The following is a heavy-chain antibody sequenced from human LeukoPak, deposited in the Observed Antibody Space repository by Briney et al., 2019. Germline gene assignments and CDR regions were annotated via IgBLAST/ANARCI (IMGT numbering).Heavy chain of an antibody. CDR2: ISWNSGSI. V-gene: IGHV3-9*01. CDR3: AKAGIGSSSAHYYYYGMDV. Sequence: GGSLRLSCAASGFTFDDYAMHWVRQAPGKGLEWVSGISWNSGSIGYADSVKGRFTISRDNAKNSLYLQMNSLRAGATALYYCAKAGIGSSSAHYYYYGMDVWGQGTTVTVSS. CDR1: GFTFDDYA. D-gene: IGHD6-6*01. J-gene: IGHJ6*02.